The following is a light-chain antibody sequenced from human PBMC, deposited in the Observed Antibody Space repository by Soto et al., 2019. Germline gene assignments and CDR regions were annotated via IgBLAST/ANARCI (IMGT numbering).Light chain of an antibody. CDR3: QQYNSYRT. V-gene: IGKV1-5*01. CDR2: DAS. J-gene: IGKJ1*01. Sequence: IQMTLSPCTRSASVDDRVTITCRASQSISRWLAWYQQKPGKAPKLLIHDASTLESGVPSRFSGSGSGTEFILTISSLQPDDFATYYCQQYNSYRTFGQGTKVDIK. CDR1: QSISRW.